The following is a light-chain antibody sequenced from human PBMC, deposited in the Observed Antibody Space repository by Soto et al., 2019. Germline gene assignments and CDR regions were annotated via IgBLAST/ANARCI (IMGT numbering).Light chain of an antibody. CDR1: QDISNY. CDR3: QQYDDLPLT. V-gene: IGKV1-33*01. Sequence: DIQMPQSPSSLSASVGDRVTITCQASQDISNYINWYQQKPGKAPQLLIYAASNLETGVPSRVSGSGSWTDFTLNISSLQPGDLGTYFCQQYDDLPLTFGGGTKVELK. CDR2: AAS. J-gene: IGKJ4*01.